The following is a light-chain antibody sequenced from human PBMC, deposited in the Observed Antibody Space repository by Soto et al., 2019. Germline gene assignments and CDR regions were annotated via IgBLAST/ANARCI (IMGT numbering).Light chain of an antibody. CDR1: QSIRGS. CDR3: QQYYSYSPST. CDR2: HAS. Sequence: DIQMTQSPSTLSASIGDRVTITCRASQSIRGSLAWYQQKPGKAPKLLIYHASSLESGVPSRFSGSESGTEFTLTISSLQPDDFGTYYCQQYYSYSPSTFGQGTKLQI. V-gene: IGKV1-5*01. J-gene: IGKJ2*01.